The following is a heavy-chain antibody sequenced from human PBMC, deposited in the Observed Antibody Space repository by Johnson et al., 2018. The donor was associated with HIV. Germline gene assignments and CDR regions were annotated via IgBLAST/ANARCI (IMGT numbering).Heavy chain of an antibody. CDR3: ARACRDGYTCDAFDI. V-gene: IGHV3-66*01. D-gene: IGHD5-24*01. J-gene: IGHJ3*02. CDR2: IFSGGST. Sequence: EQLVESGGGLVQPGGSLRLSCAASGFTVSSNYMSWVRQAPGKGLEWVSVIFSGGSTYYADSVNGRFTISRDNSKNTLYLQINSLRAEDTALYYCARACRDGYTCDAFDIWGQGTMVTVSS. CDR1: GFTVSSNY.